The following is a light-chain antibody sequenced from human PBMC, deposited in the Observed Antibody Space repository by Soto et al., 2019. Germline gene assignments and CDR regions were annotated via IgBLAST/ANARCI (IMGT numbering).Light chain of an antibody. Sequence: EIVMTQSPGTLPLSPVQRATLSCRASQSVSSRLCWYQQKPGQAPRLLISGASSRATGSADRFSSSGSGTDVSITISRREPEDYSLYYCQHYVERSPITFGQGTRLEIK. V-gene: IGKV3-20*01. J-gene: IGKJ5*01. CDR2: GAS. CDR1: QSVSSR. CDR3: QHYVERSPIT.